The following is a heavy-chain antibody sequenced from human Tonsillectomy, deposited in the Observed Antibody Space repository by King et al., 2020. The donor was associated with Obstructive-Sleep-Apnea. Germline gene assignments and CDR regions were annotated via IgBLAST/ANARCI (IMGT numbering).Heavy chain of an antibody. J-gene: IGHJ4*02. CDR2: INHIGGT. CDR1: GGSFSGYY. CDR3: ARSIVPTILFDY. Sequence: QVQLQQWGAGLWKPSETLSLTCAVYGGSFSGYYWSWIRQPPGEGLEWIGEINHIGGTNYNPYLKSRVTVSVDTSMIQFSLKLDSVTAADAAVYYCARSIVPTILFDYWGQGTLVIVSS. V-gene: IGHV4-34*01. D-gene: IGHD5-12*01.